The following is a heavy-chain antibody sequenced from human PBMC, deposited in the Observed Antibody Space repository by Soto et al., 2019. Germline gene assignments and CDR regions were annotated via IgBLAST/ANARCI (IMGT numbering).Heavy chain of an antibody. D-gene: IGHD6-13*01. CDR2: IDYSGST. Sequence: QVQLQESGPGLVKPSQTLSLTCTVSGGSISSGGYYWIWIRQQPGKGLEWIVYIDYSGSTYYNPSLKSRFTISVDTSKNQFALKLSSVTAADTAVYYCARVDSSWDHDYWGQGTLVTVSS. CDR3: ARVDSSWDHDY. CDR1: GGSISSGGYY. J-gene: IGHJ4*02. V-gene: IGHV4-31*03.